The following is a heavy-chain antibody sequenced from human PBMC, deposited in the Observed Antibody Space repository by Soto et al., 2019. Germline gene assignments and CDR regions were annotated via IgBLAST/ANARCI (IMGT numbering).Heavy chain of an antibody. D-gene: IGHD2-2*01. J-gene: IGHJ6*02. CDR3: ARGEYQQYYYYGMDV. CDR1: GYTFTSYY. CDR2: INPSGGST. Sequence: ASVKVSCKASGYTFTSYYMHWVRQAPGQGLEWMGIINPSGGSTSYAQKFQGRVTMTRDTSTSTVYMELSSLRSEDTAVYYCARGEYQQYYYYGMDVWGQGTTVTAP. V-gene: IGHV1-46*01.